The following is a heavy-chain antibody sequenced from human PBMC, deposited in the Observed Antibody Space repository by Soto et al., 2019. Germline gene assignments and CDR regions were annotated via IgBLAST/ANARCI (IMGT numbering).Heavy chain of an antibody. D-gene: IGHD2-2*01. CDR2: ISYSGST. J-gene: IGHJ3*02. V-gene: IGHV4-59*08. CDR3: ARLLGCSSTSCSWPTDAFDI. Sequence: SETLSLTCTVSGGSISSYYWSWIRQPPGKGLEWIGYISYSGSTNYNPSLKSRVTISVDTSKNQLSLKLTSVTAADTAVYYCARLLGCSSTSCSWPTDAFDIWGQGTVVTVSS. CDR1: GGSISSYY.